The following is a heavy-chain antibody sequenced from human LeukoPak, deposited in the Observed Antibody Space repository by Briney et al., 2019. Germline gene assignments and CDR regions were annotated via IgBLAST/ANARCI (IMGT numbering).Heavy chain of an antibody. CDR1: GFTVSSNY. CDR2: IYSGGST. CDR3: ANSLTTDYYMDV. Sequence: GGSLRLSCAASGFTVSSNYMSWVRQAPGKGLEWVSVIYSGGSTYYADSVKGRFTISGDNSKNTLYLQMNSLRAEDTAVYYCANSLTTDYYMDVWGKGTTVTVSS. J-gene: IGHJ6*03. V-gene: IGHV3-66*02. D-gene: IGHD4-11*01.